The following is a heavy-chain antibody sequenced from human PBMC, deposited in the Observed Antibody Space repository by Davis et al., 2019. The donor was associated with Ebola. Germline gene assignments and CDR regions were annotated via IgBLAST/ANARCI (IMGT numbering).Heavy chain of an antibody. CDR3: ARWGPLHYFFDY. CDR1: GYTFTSYG. D-gene: IGHD2/OR15-2a*01. V-gene: IGHV1-18*04. CDR2: ISAYNGRT. Sequence: ASVKVSCKASGYTFTSYGFGWVRQAPGQGLEWIGWISAYNGRTEYAQKFQDRVTMTTDASTTTVYMEMRSLRSDDTAVYYCARWGPLHYFFDYWGQGTLVTVSS. J-gene: IGHJ4*02.